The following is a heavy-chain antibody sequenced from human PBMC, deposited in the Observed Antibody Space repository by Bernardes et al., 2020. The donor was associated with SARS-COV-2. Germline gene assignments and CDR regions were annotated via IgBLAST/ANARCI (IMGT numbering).Heavy chain of an antibody. D-gene: IGHD5-12*01. J-gene: IGHJ5*02. CDR2: ISSSSRYI. V-gene: IGHV3-21*01. Sequence: GRSLRVSCGASGFSFSSYSMNWVRQAPGRGLEWVSSISSSSRYIYYADSVKGRFTISRDNAKSSLFLQMNSLRAEDAAVYYCARGDGYNPWGQGTLVTVSS. CDR3: ARGDGYNP. CDR1: GFSFSSYS.